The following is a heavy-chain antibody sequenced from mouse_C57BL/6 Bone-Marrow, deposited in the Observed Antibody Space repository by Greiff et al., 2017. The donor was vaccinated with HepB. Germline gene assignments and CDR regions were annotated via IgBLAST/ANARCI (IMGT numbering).Heavy chain of an antibody. CDR1: GFTFSDYY. J-gene: IGHJ4*01. CDR3: ARGSYRRYYAKDF. Sequence: DVKLVESGGGLVQPGGSLKLSCAASGFTFSDYYMYWVRQTPEKRLEWVAYISNGGGSTYNPDTVKGRFTISRDNAKNTLYLQMSRLKSEDTAMYYCARGSYRRYYAKDFGGQGTSVTDSS. D-gene: IGHD2-12*01. V-gene: IGHV5-12*01. CDR2: ISNGGGST.